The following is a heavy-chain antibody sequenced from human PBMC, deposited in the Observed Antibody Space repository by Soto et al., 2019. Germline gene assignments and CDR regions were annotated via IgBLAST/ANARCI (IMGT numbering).Heavy chain of an antibody. CDR3: ARGGYSGGYVYFQH. Sequence: EVQLVESGGGLVQPGGSLRLSCAASGFTLSDHYMDWVRQAPGKGREWIGRSRNKANSYTTEYAASVKGRSTISRDDSKNSLYLQMNSLKPEDTAVYYCARGGYSGGYVYFQHWGQGTLVTVSS. CDR1: GFTLSDHY. J-gene: IGHJ1*01. CDR2: SRNKANSYTT. D-gene: IGHD1-26*01. V-gene: IGHV3-72*01.